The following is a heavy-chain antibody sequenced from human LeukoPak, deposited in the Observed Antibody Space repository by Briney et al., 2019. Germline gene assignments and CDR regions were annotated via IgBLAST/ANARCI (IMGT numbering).Heavy chain of an antibody. D-gene: IGHD3-16*01. Sequence: ASVKVSCKISGYTLTVLSMHWVRQAPGKGLEWMGGFDPEDGETIYAQKFQGRVTMTEDTSTDTAYMELSSLRSEDTAVYYCATTPAWGWFDPWGQGTLVTVSS. CDR1: GYTLTVLS. J-gene: IGHJ5*02. CDR2: FDPEDGET. CDR3: ATTPAWGWFDP. V-gene: IGHV1-24*01.